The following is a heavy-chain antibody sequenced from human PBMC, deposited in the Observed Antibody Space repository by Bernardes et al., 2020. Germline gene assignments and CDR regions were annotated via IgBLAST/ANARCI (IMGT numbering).Heavy chain of an antibody. CDR3: ARFTIFGVVIMRAFDI. J-gene: IGHJ3*02. D-gene: IGHD3-3*01. Sequence: WIRQPPGKGLEWIGEINHSGSTNYNPSLKSRVTISVDTSKNQFSLKLSSVTAADTAVYYCARFTIFGVVIMRAFDIWGQGTMVTVSS. V-gene: IGHV4-34*01. CDR2: INHSGST.